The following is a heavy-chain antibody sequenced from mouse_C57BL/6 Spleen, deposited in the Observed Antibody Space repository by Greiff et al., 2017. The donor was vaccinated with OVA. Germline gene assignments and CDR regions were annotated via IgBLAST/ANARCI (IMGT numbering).Heavy chain of an antibody. CDR3: ARGKLEAMDY. CDR2: INPYNGGT. J-gene: IGHJ4*01. D-gene: IGHD4-1*01. Sequence: DVKLVESGPVLVKPGASVKMSCKASGYTFTDYYMNWVKQSHGKSLEWIGVINPYNGGTSYNQKFKGKATLTVDKSSSTAYMELNSLTSEDSAVYYCARGKLEAMDYWGQGTSVTVSS. CDR1: GYTFTDYY. V-gene: IGHV1-19*01.